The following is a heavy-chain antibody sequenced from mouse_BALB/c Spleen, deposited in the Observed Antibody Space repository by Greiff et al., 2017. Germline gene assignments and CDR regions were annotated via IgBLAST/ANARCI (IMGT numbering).Heavy chain of an antibody. V-gene: IGHV5-17*02. CDR2: ISSGSSTI. CDR1: GFTFSSFG. CDR3: ARGGGGETGYAMDY. Sequence: EVQGVESGGGLVQPGGSRKLSCAASGFTFSSFGMHWVRQAPEKGLEWVAYISSGSSTIYYADTVKGRFTISRDNPKNTLFLQMTSLRSEDTAMYYCARGGGGETGYAMDYWGQGTSVTVSS. J-gene: IGHJ4*01.